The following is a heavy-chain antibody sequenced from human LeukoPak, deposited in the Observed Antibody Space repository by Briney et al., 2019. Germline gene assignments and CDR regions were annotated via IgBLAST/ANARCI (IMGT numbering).Heavy chain of an antibody. CDR3: AREGVEVGHYCYYMDV. V-gene: IGHV7-4-1*02. CDR1: GYTFTSYA. J-gene: IGHJ6*03. Sequence: ASVKVSCKASGYTFTSYAMNWVRQAPGQGLEWMGWINTNTGNPTYAQGFTGRFVFSLDTSVSTAYLQISSLKAEDTAVYYCAREGVEVGHYCYYMDVWGKGTTVTVSS. CDR2: INTNTGNP. D-gene: IGHD2-15*01.